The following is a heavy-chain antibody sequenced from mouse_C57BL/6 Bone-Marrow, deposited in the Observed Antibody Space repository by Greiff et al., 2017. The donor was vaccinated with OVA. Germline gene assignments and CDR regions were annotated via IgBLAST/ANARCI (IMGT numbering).Heavy chain of an antibody. D-gene: IGHD2-3*01. CDR2: IDPSDSYT. Sequence: QVQLQQPGAELVMPGASVKLSCKASGYTFTSYWMHWVKQRPGQGLEWIGEIDPSDSYTNYNQKFKGKSTLTVDKSSSTAYMQLSSLTSEDSAVDYCAREIYDGGYYAMDYWGQGTSVTVSS. V-gene: IGHV1-69*01. CDR1: GYTFTSYW. CDR3: AREIYDGGYYAMDY. J-gene: IGHJ4*01.